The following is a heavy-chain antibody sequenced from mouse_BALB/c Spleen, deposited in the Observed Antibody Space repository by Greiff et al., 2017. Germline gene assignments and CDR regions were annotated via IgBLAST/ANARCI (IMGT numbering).Heavy chain of an antibody. CDR2: ISSGGST. D-gene: IGHD2-4*01. CDR3: ARGRVYYDDDDCYAMDY. Sequence: DVMLVESGGGLVKPGGSLKLSCAASGFTFSSYAMSWVRQTPEKRLEWVASISSGGSTYYPDSVKGRFTISRDNARNILYLQMSSLRSEDTAMYYCARGRVYYDDDDCYAMDYWGQGTSVTVSS. CDR1: GFTFSSYA. J-gene: IGHJ4*01. V-gene: IGHV5-6-5*01.